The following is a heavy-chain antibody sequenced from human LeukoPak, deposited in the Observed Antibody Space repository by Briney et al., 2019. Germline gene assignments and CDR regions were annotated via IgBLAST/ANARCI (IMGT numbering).Heavy chain of an antibody. D-gene: IGHD3-22*01. CDR3: AREKLSFFDSSGYFDH. CDR2: ISSSGSAI. V-gene: IGHV3-48*03. J-gene: IGHJ4*02. CDR1: GFTFSSYV. Sequence: GGSLRLSCAASGFTFSSYVMNWVRQAPGKGLEWVSFISSSGSAIHYADSVRGRFTISRDNAKNSLFLQMSRLRVEDTAVYYCAREKLSFFDSSGYFDHWGQGTLVTVSS.